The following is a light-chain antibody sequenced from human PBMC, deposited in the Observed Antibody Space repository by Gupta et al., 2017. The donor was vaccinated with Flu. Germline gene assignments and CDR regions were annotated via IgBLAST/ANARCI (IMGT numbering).Light chain of an antibody. V-gene: IGKV1-5*03. CDR1: QSIDSY. CDR3: QQYNSYSHT. J-gene: IGKJ2*01. CDR2: RAS. Sequence: DIQMTQSPSTLSASVGDRVTITCRASQSIDSYLAWYQQKPGKAPNLLIYRASTLQSGVPSRFSGSGSGTEFTLTISSLHPDDFATYYCQQYNSYSHTFGQGTKVEIK.